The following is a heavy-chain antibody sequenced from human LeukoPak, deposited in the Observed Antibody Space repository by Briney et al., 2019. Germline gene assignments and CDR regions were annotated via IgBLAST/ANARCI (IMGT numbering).Heavy chain of an antibody. Sequence: SQTLSLTCTVSGGSISSGGYYWSWIRQHPGKGLEWIGYIYYSGSTDYNPSLKSQVTISVDTSKNQFSLKLSSVAAADTAVYYCARKDIASNWFDPWGQGTLVTVSS. CDR3: ARKDIASNWFDP. V-gene: IGHV4-31*01. J-gene: IGHJ5*02. CDR2: IYYSGST. CDR1: GGSISSGGYY. D-gene: IGHD5/OR15-5a*01.